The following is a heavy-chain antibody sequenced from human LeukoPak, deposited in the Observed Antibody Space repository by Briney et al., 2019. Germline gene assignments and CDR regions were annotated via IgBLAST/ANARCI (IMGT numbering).Heavy chain of an antibody. V-gene: IGHV4-39*01. CDR3: ASSPEGGYCSSTSCYGAFDI. D-gene: IGHD2-2*01. CDR2: IYYSGST. Sequence: SQTLSLTCTVSGGSISSSSYHWGWIRQPPGKGLDWIGSIYYSGSTYYNPSLKSRVTISVDTSKNQFSLKLSSVTAADTAVCYCASSPEGGYCSSTSCYGAFDIWGQGTMVTVSS. CDR1: GGSISSSSYH. J-gene: IGHJ3*02.